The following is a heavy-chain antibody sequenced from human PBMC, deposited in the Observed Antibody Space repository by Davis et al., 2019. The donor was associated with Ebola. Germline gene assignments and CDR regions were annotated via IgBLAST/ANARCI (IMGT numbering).Heavy chain of an antibody. J-gene: IGHJ4*02. V-gene: IGHV6-1*01. Sequence: PSETLSLTCAISGDNVSINSGAWNWIRQSPSRGLEWLGRTYYSSKWYTDSTLSVKSRITISADTAKNQLSLHLDSVTPEDTAVYYCARGWLRSAFDQWGQGTLVTVSS. CDR3: ARGWLRSAFDQ. CDR1: GDNVSINSGA. D-gene: IGHD5-12*01. CDR2: TYYSSKWYT.